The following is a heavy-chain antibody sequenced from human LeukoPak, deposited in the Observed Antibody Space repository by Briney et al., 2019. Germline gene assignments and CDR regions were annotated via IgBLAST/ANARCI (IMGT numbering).Heavy chain of an antibody. V-gene: IGHV4-39*07. J-gene: IGHJ4*02. Sequence: PSETLSLTCTVSGGSISSSSYYWGWIRQPPGKGLEWIGSIYYSGSTYYNPSLKSRVTISVDTSKNQFSLKLSSVTAADTAVYYCASSGCSSSLTFGYWGQGTLVTVSS. CDR1: GGSISSSSYY. D-gene: IGHD6-6*01. CDR3: ASSGCSSSLTFGY. CDR2: IYYSGST.